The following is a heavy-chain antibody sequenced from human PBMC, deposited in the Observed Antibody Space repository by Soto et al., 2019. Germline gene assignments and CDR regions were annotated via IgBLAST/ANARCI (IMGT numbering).Heavy chain of an antibody. CDR1: GYTFSTYW. Sequence: GESLKISCKGSGYTFSTYWVAWVRQMPGKGLEWMGIIYPGDSDTKYSPAFQGQVTISADKSINTAYLQWTSLEASDTAMYYCARKFAPEFFDSWGQGTLVTVSS. D-gene: IGHD3-10*01. CDR2: IYPGDSDT. CDR3: ARKFAPEFFDS. V-gene: IGHV5-51*01. J-gene: IGHJ4*02.